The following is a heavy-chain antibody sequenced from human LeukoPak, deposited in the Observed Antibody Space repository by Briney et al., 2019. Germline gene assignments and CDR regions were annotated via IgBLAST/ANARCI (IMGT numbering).Heavy chain of an antibody. V-gene: IGHV4-39*01. D-gene: IGHD6-13*01. CDR1: GGFISSSSYY. CDR2: IYYSGST. Sequence: SETLSLTCTVSGGFISSSSYYWGWIRQPPGKGLEWIGSIYYSGSTYYNPSLKSRVTISVDTSKNQFSLKLSSVTAADTAVYYCARHEEQQPDAFDIWGQGTMVTVSS. J-gene: IGHJ3*02. CDR3: ARHEEQQPDAFDI.